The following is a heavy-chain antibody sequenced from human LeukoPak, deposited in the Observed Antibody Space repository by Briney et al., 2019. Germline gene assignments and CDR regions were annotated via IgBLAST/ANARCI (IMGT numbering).Heavy chain of an antibody. CDR2: ISHDGNIK. J-gene: IGHJ3*02. CDR1: GFTFSSYT. Sequence: GRSLRLSCTASGFTFSSYTMHWVRRAPGKGLEWVAVISHDGNIKYHADSMKDRFTISRDNSRNTLYLQMNNLRPEDTAVYSCARAKYYDSRGYSVREAYDIWGQGTMVTVSS. D-gene: IGHD3-22*01. V-gene: IGHV3-30*04. CDR3: ARAKYYDSRGYSVREAYDI.